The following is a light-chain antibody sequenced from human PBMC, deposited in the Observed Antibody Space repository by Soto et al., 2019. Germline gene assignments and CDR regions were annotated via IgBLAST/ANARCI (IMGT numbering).Light chain of an antibody. V-gene: IGLV1-51*01. Sequence: QSVLTQPASVSAAPGQKVTISCSGSSSNIGNNYVSWYQEVPGTAPKLLIYDNNKRPSGIPDRFSGSKSGTSATLGITGLRTGDEAEYYCGTWDSSLSAGVFGGGTQLTVL. CDR3: GTWDSSLSAGV. J-gene: IGLJ2*01. CDR2: DNN. CDR1: SSNIGNNY.